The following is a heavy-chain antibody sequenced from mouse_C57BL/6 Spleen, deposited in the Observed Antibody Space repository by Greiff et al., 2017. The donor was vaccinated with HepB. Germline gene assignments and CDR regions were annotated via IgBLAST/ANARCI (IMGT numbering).Heavy chain of an antibody. CDR2: ISGGGGNT. J-gene: IGHJ1*03. Sequence: EVKLVESGGGLVKPGGSLKLSCAASGFTFSSYTMSWVRQTPEKRLEWVATISGGGGNTYYPDSVKGRFTISRDNAKNTLYLQMSSLRSEDTALYYCARRYGNSPYGYFDVWGTGTTVTVAS. CDR3: ARRYGNSPYGYFDV. CDR1: GFTFSSYT. D-gene: IGHD2-1*01. V-gene: IGHV5-9*01.